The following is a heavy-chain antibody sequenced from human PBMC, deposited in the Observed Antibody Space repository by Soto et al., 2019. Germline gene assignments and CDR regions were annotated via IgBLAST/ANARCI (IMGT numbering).Heavy chain of an antibody. CDR3: ARYGDYGPYFDY. J-gene: IGHJ4*02. CDR2: IYYSGST. Sequence: SETLSLTCTVSGGSISSSSYYWGWIRQPPGKGLEWIGSIYYSGSTYYNPSLKSRVTISVDTSKNQFSLKLSSVTAADTAVYYCARYGDYGPYFDYWGQGTLVTVSS. V-gene: IGHV4-39*01. D-gene: IGHD4-17*01. CDR1: GGSISSSSYY.